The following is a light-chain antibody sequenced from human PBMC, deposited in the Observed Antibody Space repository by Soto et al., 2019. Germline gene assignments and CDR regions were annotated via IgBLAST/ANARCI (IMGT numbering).Light chain of an antibody. CDR3: QQYGSSPSWT. V-gene: IGKV3-20*01. CDR2: GAS. CDR1: QSFSSSS. J-gene: IGKJ1*01. Sequence: EIVLTQSPGPLSFSQGERATLSCRASQSFSSSSLAWYQQKPGQAPRLLIYGASSRATGIPDRFSGSGSGTDFTLTISRLEPEDFAVYYCQQYGSSPSWTFGQGTKVEIK.